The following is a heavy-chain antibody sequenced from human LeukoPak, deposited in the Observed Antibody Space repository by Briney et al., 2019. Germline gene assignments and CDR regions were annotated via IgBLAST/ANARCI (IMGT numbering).Heavy chain of an antibody. D-gene: IGHD3-16*02. J-gene: IGHJ4*02. V-gene: IGHV3-23*01. CDR3: AKLWVMITFGGVIDIEAPGSSGDY. CDR1: GLTFSIYW. Sequence: GGSLRLSCAASGLTFSIYWMRWVRQTPGKGLEWVSAISGSGSSTYYADSVKDRFTISRDNSNNTMYLQMNSLRAEDTAVYYCAKLWVMITFGGVIDIEAPGSSGDYWGQGTLVTVSS. CDR2: ISGSGSST.